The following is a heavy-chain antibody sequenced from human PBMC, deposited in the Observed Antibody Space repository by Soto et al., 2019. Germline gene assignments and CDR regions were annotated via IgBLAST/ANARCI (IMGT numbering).Heavy chain of an antibody. J-gene: IGHJ4*02. CDR1: GFTFSNYD. CDR3: AKGGSRADY. D-gene: IGHD2-2*01. CDR2: IWYDGNNK. Sequence: QVQLVESGGGVVQPGRSLRLSCAASGFTFSNYDMHWVRQAPGKGLEWVAVIWYDGNNKYYADSVKGRFTISRDNSKNTLYLQLSRLRAEDTAVYYCAKGGSRADYWGQGNLVTVSS. V-gene: IGHV3-33*06.